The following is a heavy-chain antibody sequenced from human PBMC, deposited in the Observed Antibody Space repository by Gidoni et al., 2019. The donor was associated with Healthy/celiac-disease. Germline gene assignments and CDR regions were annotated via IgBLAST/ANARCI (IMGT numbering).Heavy chain of an antibody. Sequence: QVQLQESGPGLVKPSQTLSLPCTVSGGSIRSGGYYWSWIRQHPGKGLEWIGYIYYSGSTYYNPSLKSRVTISVDTSKNQFSLKLSSVTAADTAVYYCAVGYCTNGVCPNDAFDIWGQGTMVTVSS. CDR1: GGSIRSGGYY. CDR3: AVGYCTNGVCPNDAFDI. J-gene: IGHJ3*02. D-gene: IGHD2-8*01. CDR2: IYYSGST. V-gene: IGHV4-31*03.